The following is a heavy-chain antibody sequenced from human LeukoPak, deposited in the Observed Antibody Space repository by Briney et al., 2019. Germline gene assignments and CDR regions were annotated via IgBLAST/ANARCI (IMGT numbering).Heavy chain of an antibody. V-gene: IGHV4-59*08. CDR3: ARQVRQFGDPYYFDY. D-gene: IGHD3-16*01. CDR2: IYYSGRT. J-gene: IGHJ4*02. Sequence: SETLSLSCTVSGASISSHFWNWIRQSPGEGLEWIGYIYYSGRTNYNPSLKSRVTISVDTSKNQFSLKLSSVTAADTAVYYCARQVRQFGDPYYFDYWGQGTLVTVSS. CDR1: GASISSHF.